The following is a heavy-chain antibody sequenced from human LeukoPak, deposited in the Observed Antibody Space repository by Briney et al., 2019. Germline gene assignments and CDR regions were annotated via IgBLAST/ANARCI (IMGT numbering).Heavy chain of an antibody. D-gene: IGHD1-26*01. CDR1: GYTFSSYS. CDR3: ARPSGSYFSSFDY. Sequence: ASVKVSCKSSGYTFSSYSISWVRQAPGQGLEWMGWVTPYNGDTNYAQKLHGRVTMTTDTSTNTAYMELRSLTSDDTAVYYCARPSGSYFSSFDYWGQGTLVTVS. CDR2: VTPYNGDT. J-gene: IGHJ4*02. V-gene: IGHV1-18*01.